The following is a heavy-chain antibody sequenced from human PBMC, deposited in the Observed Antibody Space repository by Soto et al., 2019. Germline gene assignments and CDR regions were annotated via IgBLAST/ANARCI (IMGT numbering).Heavy chain of an antibody. CDR1: GYTFTSYA. V-gene: IGHV1-3*01. Sequence: QVQLVQSGAEVKKPGASVKVSCKASGYTFTSYAMHSVRQAPGQRLEWMGWINAGNGNTKYSQKFQGRVTITRDTSASTADMELSSLRSEDTAVYYCAKSATVPAAIAYWGQGTLVTVSS. CDR3: AKSATVPAAIAY. J-gene: IGHJ4*02. CDR2: INAGNGNT. D-gene: IGHD2-2*02.